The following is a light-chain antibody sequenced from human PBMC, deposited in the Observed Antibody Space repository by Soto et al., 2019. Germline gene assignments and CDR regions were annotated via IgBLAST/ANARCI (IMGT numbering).Light chain of an antibody. Sequence: EIVLTQSPGTLSLSPGERATLSCRASQGVTPAYLAWYQHKPGQAPRLLLYGASNRATGIPDRFSGSGSGRDFTLTISRLEPEDFAVYSSQQYGGSPLFTFGPGTRVDFK. V-gene: IGKV3-20*01. CDR1: QGVTPAY. CDR3: QQYGGSPLFT. J-gene: IGKJ3*01. CDR2: GAS.